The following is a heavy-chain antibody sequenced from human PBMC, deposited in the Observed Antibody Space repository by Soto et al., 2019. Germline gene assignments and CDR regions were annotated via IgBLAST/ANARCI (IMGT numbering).Heavy chain of an antibody. J-gene: IGHJ4*02. Sequence: ASVKVSCKASGYTFTSYAMHWVRQAPGQRLEWMGWINAGNGNTKYSQKFQGRVTITRDASASTAYMELSSLRSEDTAVYYCARSIVVVTAADYWGQGTLVTVSS. CDR2: INAGNGNT. V-gene: IGHV1-3*01. D-gene: IGHD2-21*02. CDR3: ARSIVVVTAADY. CDR1: GYTFTSYA.